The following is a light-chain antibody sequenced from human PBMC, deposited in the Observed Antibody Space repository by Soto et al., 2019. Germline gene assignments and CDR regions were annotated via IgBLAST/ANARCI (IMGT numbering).Light chain of an antibody. CDR1: QSISSW. J-gene: IGKJ3*01. V-gene: IGKV1-5*03. CDR2: KAS. Sequence: DIQMTQSPSTLSASVGDRVTITCRASQSISSWLAWYQQKPGKAPKLLIYKASSLESGVPSRFNGSGSGTEFTLTISSLQPDDFATYYCQHYNSYPITFGPGTKVDIK. CDR3: QHYNSYPIT.